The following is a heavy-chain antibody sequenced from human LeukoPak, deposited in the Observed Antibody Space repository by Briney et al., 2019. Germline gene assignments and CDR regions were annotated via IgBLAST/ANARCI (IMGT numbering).Heavy chain of an antibody. CDR3: AREIQSPITDFDY. CDR2: IKEDGSET. V-gene: IGHV3-7*01. CDR1: GFTFSRHW. J-gene: IGHJ4*02. Sequence: GGSLRLSCAVSGFTFSRHWMSWVRQAPGKGLEWVGNIKEDGSETCYVDSVKGRFTISRDNAKNSLYLQMNSLRAEDTAVYYCAREIQSPITDFDYWGQGTLVTVSS.